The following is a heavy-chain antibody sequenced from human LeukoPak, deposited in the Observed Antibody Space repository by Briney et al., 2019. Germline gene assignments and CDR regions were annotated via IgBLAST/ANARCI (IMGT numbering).Heavy chain of an antibody. Sequence: PSETLSLTCAVYGGSFSGYYWSWIRQPPGKGLEWIGEINHSGSTNYNPSLKCRVTISVDTSKNQFSLKLSSVTAADTAVYYCARVPLSGWFFPWGQGTLVTVSS. J-gene: IGHJ5*02. CDR2: INHSGST. V-gene: IGHV4-34*01. CDR1: GGSFSGYY. CDR3: ARVPLSGWFFP. D-gene: IGHD2/OR15-2a*01.